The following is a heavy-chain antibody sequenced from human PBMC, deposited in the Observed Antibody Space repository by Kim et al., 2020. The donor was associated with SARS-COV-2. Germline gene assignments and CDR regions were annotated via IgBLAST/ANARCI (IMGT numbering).Heavy chain of an antibody. CDR2: INPKSGGT. CDR1: GYTFTGYY. Sequence: ASVKVSCKASGYTFTGYYMHWVRQAPGQGLEWMGRINPKSGGTNYAQKFQGRVTMTRDTSISTAYMELSRLRSDDTAVYYCARALYSGSYYVRDWYFDLWGRGTLVTVSS. V-gene: IGHV1-2*06. D-gene: IGHD1-26*01. CDR3: ARALYSGSYYVRDWYFDL. J-gene: IGHJ2*01.